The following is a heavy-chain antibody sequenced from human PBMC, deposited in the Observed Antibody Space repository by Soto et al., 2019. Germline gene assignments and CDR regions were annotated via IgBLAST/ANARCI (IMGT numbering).Heavy chain of an antibody. CDR3: AKEQPYLYYDSSVLDL. Sequence: GGSLRLSCAASGFTFSSYGMHWVRQAPGKGLEWVAVISYDGSNKYYADSVKGRFTISRDNSKNTLYLQMNSLRAEDTAVYYCAKEQPYLYYDSSVLDLWGRGTLVTVSS. CDR2: ISYDGSNK. D-gene: IGHD3-22*01. J-gene: IGHJ2*01. V-gene: IGHV3-30*18. CDR1: GFTFSSYG.